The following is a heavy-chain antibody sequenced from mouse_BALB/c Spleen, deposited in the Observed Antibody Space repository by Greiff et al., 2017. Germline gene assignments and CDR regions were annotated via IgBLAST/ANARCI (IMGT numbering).Heavy chain of an antibody. V-gene: IGHV5-9-3*01. D-gene: IGHD2-1*01. CDR2: ISSGGSYT. J-gene: IGHJ4*01. CDR1: GFTFSSYA. Sequence: EVKLMESGGGLVKPGGSLKLSCAASGFTFSSYAMSWVRQTPEKRLEWVATISSGGSYTYYPDSVKGRFTISRDNAKNTLYLQMSSLRSEDTAMYYCARRDGKGGYYAMDYWGQGTSVTVSS. CDR3: ARRDGKGGYYAMDY.